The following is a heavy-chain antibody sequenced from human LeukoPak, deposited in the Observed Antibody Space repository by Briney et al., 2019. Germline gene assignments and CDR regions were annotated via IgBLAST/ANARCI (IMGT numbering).Heavy chain of an antibody. V-gene: IGHV3-23*05. J-gene: IGHJ4*02. CDR3: AATVTTGRAEHY. CDR2: ISKSGNNT. D-gene: IGHD4-17*01. CDR1: GFTFSDYY. Sequence: GGSLRLSCAASGFTFSDYYMSWIRQAPGKGLEWVSGISKSGNNTYYADSVAGRLTISRDNSKNTLYLQMNSLRADDTAVYYCAATVTTGRAEHYWGQGTLVTVSS.